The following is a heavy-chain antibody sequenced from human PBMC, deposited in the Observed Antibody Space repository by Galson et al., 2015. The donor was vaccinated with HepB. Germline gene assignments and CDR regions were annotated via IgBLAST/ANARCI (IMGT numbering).Heavy chain of an antibody. Sequence: SLRLSCAASGFNFGAYSMNWVRQAPGKGLEWISFISSSGYTIYYADSVKGRFTVSRDTAKKSLYLEMSTLRVDDTAMYYCARDVDYGGNSAFDLWGQGTVVTVSS. CDR1: GFNFGAYS. CDR3: ARDVDYGGNSAFDL. D-gene: IGHD4-23*01. V-gene: IGHV3-48*01. J-gene: IGHJ3*01. CDR2: ISSSGYTI.